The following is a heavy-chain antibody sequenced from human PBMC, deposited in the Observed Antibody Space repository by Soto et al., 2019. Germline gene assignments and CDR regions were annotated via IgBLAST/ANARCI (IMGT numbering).Heavy chain of an antibody. J-gene: IGHJ5*02. CDR2: ISAYNGNT. CDR3: ARMKSDSGSYYNRFDP. D-gene: IGHD3-10*01. CDR1: GYTFTSYG. V-gene: IGHV1-18*04. Sequence: ASVKVSCKASGYTFTSYGISWVRQAPGQGLEWMGWISAYNGNTNYAQKLQGRVTMTTDTSTSTAYMELSSLRSDDTAVYYCARMKSDSGSYYNRFDPWGQGTLVTVSS.